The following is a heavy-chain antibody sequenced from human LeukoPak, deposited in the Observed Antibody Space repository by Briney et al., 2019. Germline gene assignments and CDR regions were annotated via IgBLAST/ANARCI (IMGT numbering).Heavy chain of an antibody. Sequence: GGSLRLSCAVSGFIVRTNYMNWVRQAPGKGLEWVSVIYSGGNTYYADSVKGRFTISRDNSKNTLYLQMNSLRVEDSAVYYCASSVYSGSPTKSFDDWGQGTLVTVSS. CDR3: ASSVYSGSPTKSFDD. V-gene: IGHV3-53*01. CDR1: GFIVRTNY. J-gene: IGHJ4*02. CDR2: IYSGGNT. D-gene: IGHD3-10*01.